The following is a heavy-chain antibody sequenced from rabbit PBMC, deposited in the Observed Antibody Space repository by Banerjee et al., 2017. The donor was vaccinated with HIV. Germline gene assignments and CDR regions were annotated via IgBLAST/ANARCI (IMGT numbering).Heavy chain of an antibody. J-gene: IGHJ4*01. V-gene: IGHV1S45*01. Sequence: QQQLEESGGGLVKPGGTLTLTCKASGIDFSSYYYMCWVRQAPGKGLELVACIYTDSGVTYYASWAKGRFTISKTSSTTVTLQMTSLTAADTATYFCARYYNYGYGGYGYASLWGQGTLVTVS. CDR1: GIDFSSYYY. D-gene: IGHD6-1*01. CDR2: IYTDSGVT. CDR3: ARYYNYGYGGYGYASL.